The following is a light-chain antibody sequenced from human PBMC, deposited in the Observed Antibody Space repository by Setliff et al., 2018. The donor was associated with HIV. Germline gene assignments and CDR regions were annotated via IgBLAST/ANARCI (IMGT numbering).Light chain of an antibody. CDR3: AAWDDSLNGLYV. CDR1: SSNIGSNT. J-gene: IGLJ1*01. Sequence: QSVLAQPPSVSGAPGQRVTISCSGTSSNIGSNTVNWYQQLPGTAPKLLIYSNNQRPSRVPDRFSGSKSGTSASLAISGLQSEDEADYYCAAWDDSLNGLYVFGTGTKVTVL. CDR2: SNN. V-gene: IGLV1-44*01.